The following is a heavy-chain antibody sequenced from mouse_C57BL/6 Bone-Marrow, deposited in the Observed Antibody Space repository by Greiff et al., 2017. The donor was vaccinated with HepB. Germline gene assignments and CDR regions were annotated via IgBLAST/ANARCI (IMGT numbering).Heavy chain of an antibody. Sequence: VQLQESGAELMKPGASVKLSCKATGYTFNGYWIEWVKQRPGHGLEWIGEILPGSGSTNYNEKFKGKATFTADTSSNTAYMQLSSLTTEDSAIYYCARGRNGNYGWFAYWGQGTLVTVSA. CDR1: GYTFNGYW. J-gene: IGHJ3*01. CDR2: ILPGSGST. CDR3: ARGRNGNYGWFAY. V-gene: IGHV1-9*01. D-gene: IGHD2-1*01.